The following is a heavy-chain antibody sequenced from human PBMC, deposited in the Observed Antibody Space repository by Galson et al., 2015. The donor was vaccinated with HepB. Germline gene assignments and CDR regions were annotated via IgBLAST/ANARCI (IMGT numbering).Heavy chain of an antibody. CDR1: GFTFSSYE. CDR2: ISSSGSTI. V-gene: IGHV3-48*03. CDR3: ASGPSLYYDYVWGSYPPDLV. Sequence: SLRLSCAASGFTFSSYEMNWVRQAPGKGLEWVSYISSSGSTIYYADSVKGRFTISRDNAKNSLYLQMNSLRAEDTAVYYCASGPSLYYDYVWGSYPPDLVWGQGTTVTVSS. J-gene: IGHJ6*02. D-gene: IGHD3-16*02.